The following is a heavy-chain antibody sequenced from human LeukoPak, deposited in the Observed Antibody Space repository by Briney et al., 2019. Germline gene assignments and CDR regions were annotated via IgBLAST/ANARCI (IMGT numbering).Heavy chain of an antibody. V-gene: IGHV4-39*07. Sequence: SETLSLTCTVSGGSISSSSYYWGWIRQPPGKGLEWIGSIYYSGSTYYNPSLKSRITISVDTSKNQFSLKLSSVTAADTAVYYCAGIVGIQLWWGGFDYWGQGTLVTVSS. D-gene: IGHD5-18*01. CDR1: GGSISSSSYY. CDR2: IYYSGST. CDR3: AGIVGIQLWWGGFDY. J-gene: IGHJ4*02.